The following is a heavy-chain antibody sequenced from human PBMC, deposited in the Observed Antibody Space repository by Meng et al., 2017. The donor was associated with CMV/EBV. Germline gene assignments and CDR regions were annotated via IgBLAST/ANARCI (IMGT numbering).Heavy chain of an antibody. V-gene: IGHV1-2*02. CDR1: GYTFTGYY. CDR2: INPNSGGT. D-gene: IGHD3-3*01. CDR3: ARVARYYDFWSGYYKPWFDP. Sequence: QVQVVQSGDEVKKPGSSVKVSCKASGYTFTGYYMHWVRQAPGQGLEWMGWINPNSGGTNYAQKFQGRVTMTRDTSISTAYMELSRLRSDDTAVYYCARVARYYDFWSGYYKPWFDPWGQGTLVTVSS. J-gene: IGHJ5*02.